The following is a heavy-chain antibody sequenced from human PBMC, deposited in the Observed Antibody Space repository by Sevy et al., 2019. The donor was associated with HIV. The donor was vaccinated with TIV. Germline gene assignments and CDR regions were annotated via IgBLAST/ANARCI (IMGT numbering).Heavy chain of an antibody. CDR1: GFTFSSYS. Sequence: GGSLRLSCAASGFTFSSYSMNWVRQAPGKGLEWVSSISSSSSYKYHADSVKGRFTISRDNVKNSLNLQMNSLRVEDRAVYYCARDITLELYSSGWYGGVGYWGQGTLVTVSS. D-gene: IGHD6-19*01. CDR2: ISSSSSYK. J-gene: IGHJ4*02. CDR3: ARDITLELYSSGWYGGVGY. V-gene: IGHV3-21*01.